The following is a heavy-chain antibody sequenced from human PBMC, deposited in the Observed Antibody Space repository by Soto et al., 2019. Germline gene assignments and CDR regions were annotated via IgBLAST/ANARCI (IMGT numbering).Heavy chain of an antibody. CDR1: GYTFTTYY. CDR3: ARDGCLTDTCARGGNWFDP. J-gene: IGHJ5*02. V-gene: IGHV1-46*01. Sequence: QVQLVQSGAEVKKPGASVRVSCKASGYTFTTYYMHWVRQAPGQGLEWIGIINPSGGRTTYAQNFQGRVTMTRDTSTSTVYMEVSSLRSEDTAIYYCARDGCLTDTCARGGNWFDPWGQGTPVTVSP. D-gene: IGHD2-8*02. CDR2: INPSGGRT.